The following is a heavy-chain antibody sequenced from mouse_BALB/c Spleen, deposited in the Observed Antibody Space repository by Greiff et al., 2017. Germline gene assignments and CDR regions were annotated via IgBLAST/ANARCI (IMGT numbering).Heavy chain of an antibody. CDR1: GFTFSSYG. CDR2: ISSGGSYT. V-gene: IGHV5-6*01. J-gene: IGHJ2*01. CDR3: ARDYFDY. Sequence: EVHLVESGGDLVKPGGSLKLSCAASGFTFSSYGMSWVRQTPDKRLEWVATISSGGSYTYYPDSVKGRFTISRDNAKNNLYLQMSSLRSEDTALYYCARDYFDYWGQGTTLTVSS.